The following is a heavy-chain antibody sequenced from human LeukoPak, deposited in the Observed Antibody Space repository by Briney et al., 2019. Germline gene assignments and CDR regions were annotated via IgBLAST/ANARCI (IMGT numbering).Heavy chain of an antibody. CDR3: ARGVYRLLPFDS. V-gene: IGHV6-1*01. CDR2: TYFKSQWYS. D-gene: IGHD3-10*01. CDR1: GDSVSSAA. Sequence: SQTLSLTCAISGDSVSSAAWNWIRQSPSRGLEWLGGTYFKSQWYSDYAVSVKSRITINADTSKNQFSLQLNSVTPEDTAVYYCARGVYRLLPFDSWGQGSLVTVSS. J-gene: IGHJ4*02.